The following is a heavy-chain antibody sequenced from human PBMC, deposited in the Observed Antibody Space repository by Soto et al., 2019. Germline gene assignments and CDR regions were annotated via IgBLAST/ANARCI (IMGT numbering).Heavy chain of an antibody. J-gene: IGHJ4*02. Sequence: QVQLVQSGTEVKKPGASVKVSCKASGYTFTRNAIHWVRQAPGQRLEWIGKIDAGNGNTKYSQKFQDRVTITRDTSASAAYMELRTLRSEDTSIYYCARSETDYSGFDFWGQGTLVTVSS. V-gene: IGHV1-3*01. CDR3: ARSETDYSGFDF. CDR2: IDAGNGNT. CDR1: GYTFTRNA. D-gene: IGHD3-9*01.